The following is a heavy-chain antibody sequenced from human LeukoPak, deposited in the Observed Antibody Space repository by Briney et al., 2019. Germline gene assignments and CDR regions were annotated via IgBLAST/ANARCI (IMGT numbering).Heavy chain of an antibody. CDR3: AELGITMIGGV. Sequence: GGTLRLSCAASGLTFSSYGMSWVRQAPGRGLEWVSYISSSGSTIYYADSVKGRFTISRDNAKNSLYLQMNSLRAEDTAVYYCAELGITMIGGVWGKGTTVTVSS. V-gene: IGHV3-48*03. CDR1: GLTFSSYG. J-gene: IGHJ6*04. CDR2: ISSSGSTI. D-gene: IGHD3-10*02.